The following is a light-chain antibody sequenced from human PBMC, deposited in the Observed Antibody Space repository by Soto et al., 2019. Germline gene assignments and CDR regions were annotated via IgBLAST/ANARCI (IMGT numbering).Light chain of an antibody. CDR2: EVS. J-gene: IGLJ2*01. CDR1: SSDVGGYNY. Sequence: QSALTQPASVSGSPGQSITISCTGTSSDVGGYNYVSWYQQHPGKAPKLMISEVSNRPSGVSNRFSGSKSGSTASLTISGLQAEDEADYYCSSYTSSTTLVVFGGGTKVTVL. V-gene: IGLV2-14*01. CDR3: SSYTSSTTLVV.